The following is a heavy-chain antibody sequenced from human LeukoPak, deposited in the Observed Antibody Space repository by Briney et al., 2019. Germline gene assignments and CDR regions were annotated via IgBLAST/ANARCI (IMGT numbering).Heavy chain of an antibody. CDR1: GYPFTCYY. J-gene: IGHJ6*02. CDR3: ARHVAGDGMDV. V-gene: IGHV1-2*02. D-gene: IGHD2-21*01. CDR2: INPNSGGT. Sequence: ASVKASLKASGYPFTCYYMHWVRPAPGQGLGWMGWINPNSGGTNYAQKFQGRVTMTRDTSISTAYMELSRLRSDDTAVYYCARHVAGDGMDVWGQGTTVTVSS.